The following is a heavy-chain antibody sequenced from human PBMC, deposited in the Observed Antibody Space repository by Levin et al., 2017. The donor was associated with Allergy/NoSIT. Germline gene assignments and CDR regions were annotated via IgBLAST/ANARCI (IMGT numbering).Heavy chain of an antibody. CDR2: IYYSGST. CDR3: VRVKGVLYYDILTGYYPSNHQDAFDI. Sequence: SETLSLTCTVSGGSISSSSYYWGWIRQPPGKGLEWIGSIYYSGSTYYNPSLKSRVTISVDTSKNQFSLKLSSVTAADTAVYYCVRVKGVLYYDILTGYYPSNHQDAFDIWGQGTMVTVSS. CDR1: GGSISSSSYY. J-gene: IGHJ3*02. D-gene: IGHD3-9*01. V-gene: IGHV4-39*07.